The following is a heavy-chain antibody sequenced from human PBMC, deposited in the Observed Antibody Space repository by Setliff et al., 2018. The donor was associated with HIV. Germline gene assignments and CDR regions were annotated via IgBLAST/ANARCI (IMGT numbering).Heavy chain of an antibody. V-gene: IGHV1-69*13. J-gene: IGHJ4*02. CDR3: ARNGPHGSGWYNYFDF. Sequence: WASVKVSCKASGDTFRSHAISWVRQAPGQGLEWMGGIIPIIATTNYAQKFQDRVTITADEFTNTAYMEVSSLRSEDTAVYYCARNGPHGSGWYNYFDFWGQGTLVTVSS. D-gene: IGHD6-19*01. CDR1: GDTFRSHA. CDR2: IIPIIATT.